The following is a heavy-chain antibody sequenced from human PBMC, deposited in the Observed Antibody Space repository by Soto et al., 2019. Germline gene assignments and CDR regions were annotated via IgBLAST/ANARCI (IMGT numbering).Heavy chain of an antibody. V-gene: IGHV3-23*01. J-gene: IGHJ1*01. CDR1: GFTFNNYA. Sequence: GGSLRLSCAASGFTFNNYAMNWVRQAPGKGLEWVATISATGGSTYYADSVKGRFTISRDNSKNTLYLQMNGLRVEDTAVYYCAKDRLAGNLACWGQGTQVTVSS. CDR3: AKDRLAGNLAC. CDR2: ISATGGST.